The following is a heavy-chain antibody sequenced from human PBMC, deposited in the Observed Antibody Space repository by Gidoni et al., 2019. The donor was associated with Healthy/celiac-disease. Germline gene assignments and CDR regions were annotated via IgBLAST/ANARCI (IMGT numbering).Heavy chain of an antibody. CDR2: IYHSGST. CDR1: GGSISSSNW. CDR3: ARDNYYGSGSPPDYYYGMDV. V-gene: IGHV4-4*02. Sequence: HVQLQESGPGLVKPSGTLSLTCAVSGGSISSSNWWSWVRQPPGKGLEWIGEIYHSGSTNYNPSLKSRVTISVDKSKNQFSLKLSSVTAADTAVYYCARDNYYGSGSPPDYYYGMDVWGQGTTVTVSS. J-gene: IGHJ6*02. D-gene: IGHD3-10*01.